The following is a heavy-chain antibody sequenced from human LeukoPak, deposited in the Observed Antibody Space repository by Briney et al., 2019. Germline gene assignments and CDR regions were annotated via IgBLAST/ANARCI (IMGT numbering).Heavy chain of an antibody. D-gene: IGHD3-22*01. V-gene: IGHV3-30*02. Sequence: PGGSLRLSCAASGFTFSSYGMHWVRQAPGKGLEWVAFIRYDGSNKYNADSVKGRFTISRDNSKNTLYLQMNSLRAEDTAVYYCAKDRYYDSRDLDYWGQGTLVTVSS. CDR1: GFTFSSYG. CDR2: IRYDGSNK. CDR3: AKDRYYDSRDLDY. J-gene: IGHJ4*02.